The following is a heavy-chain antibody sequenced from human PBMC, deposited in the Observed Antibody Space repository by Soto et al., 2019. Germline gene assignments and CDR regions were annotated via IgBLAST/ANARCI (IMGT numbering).Heavy chain of an antibody. CDR1: GGTFSSYT. D-gene: IGHD2-2*01. CDR3: AREAYCISTSCYHWFDP. CDR2: IIPILGIA. J-gene: IGHJ5*02. V-gene: IGHV1-69*04. Sequence: SVKVSCKASGGTFSSYTISWVRQAPGQGLEWMGRIIPILGIANYAQKFQGRVTITADKSTSTAYMELSSLSSEDTAVYYCAREAYCISTSCYHWFDPWGQGTLVTVS.